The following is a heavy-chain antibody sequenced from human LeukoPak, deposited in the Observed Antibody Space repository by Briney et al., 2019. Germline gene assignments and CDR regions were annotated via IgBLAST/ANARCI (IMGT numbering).Heavy chain of an antibody. D-gene: IGHD2-2*01. CDR1: GYSFSSYW. V-gene: IGHV5-51*01. CDR2: IYPGDSDT. Sequence: GESLKISCKGSGYSFSSYWIGWVRQMPGKGLEWMGIIYPGDSDTRHSPSFQGQVTISADKSISTAYLQWSSLKASDTAMYYCARLARYCSSTSCYRDWFDPWGQGTLVTVSS. CDR3: ARLARYCSSTSCYRDWFDP. J-gene: IGHJ5*02.